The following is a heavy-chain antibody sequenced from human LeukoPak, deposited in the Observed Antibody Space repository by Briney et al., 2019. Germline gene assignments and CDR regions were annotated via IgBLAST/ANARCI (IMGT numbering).Heavy chain of an antibody. J-gene: IGHJ6*03. CDR2: IKQDGSEK. CDR1: GFTFSSYW. CDR3: ARDNYRAYYYGSGSFGYYYYYMDV. Sequence: PGGSLRLSCAASGFTFSSYWMSWVRQAPGKGLEWVANIKQDGSEKYYVDSVKGRFTISRDNAKNSLYLQMNSLRAEDTAVYYCARDNYRAYYYGSGSFGYYYYYMDVWGKGTTVTVSS. V-gene: IGHV3-7*01. D-gene: IGHD3-10*01.